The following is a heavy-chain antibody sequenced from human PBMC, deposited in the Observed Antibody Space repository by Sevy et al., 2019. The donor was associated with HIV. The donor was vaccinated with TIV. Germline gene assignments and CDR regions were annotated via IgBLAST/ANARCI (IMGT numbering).Heavy chain of an antibody. CDR2: ISSDGINH. J-gene: IGHJ4*02. V-gene: IGHV3-33*03. D-gene: IGHD3-10*02. Sequence: GGSLRLSFSAFGFAFQTFGMHWVRQAPGKGPEWVAVISSDGINHNYADAVKGRFTISRDNSKNQVFLQMNSLRPNDTAVYFCTKESLRGTYIRGDFDHWGQGALVTVSS. CDR1: GFAFQTFG. CDR3: TKESLRGTYIRGDFDH.